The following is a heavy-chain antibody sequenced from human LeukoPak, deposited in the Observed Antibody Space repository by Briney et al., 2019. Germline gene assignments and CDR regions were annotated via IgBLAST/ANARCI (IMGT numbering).Heavy chain of an antibody. CDR3: AVGAVAGNFDY. D-gene: IGHD6-19*01. CDR2: IYHSGST. J-gene: IGHJ4*02. Sequence: PSETLSLTCTVSGYSISSGYYWGWIRQPPGKGLEWIGSIYHSGSTYYNPSLKSRVTISVDTSKNQFSLELSSVTAADTAVYYCAVGAVAGNFDYWGQGTLVTVSS. V-gene: IGHV4-38-2*02. CDR1: GYSISSGYY.